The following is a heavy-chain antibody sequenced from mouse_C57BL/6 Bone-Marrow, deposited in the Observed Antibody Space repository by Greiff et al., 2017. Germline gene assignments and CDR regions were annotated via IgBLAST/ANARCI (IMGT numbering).Heavy chain of an antibody. D-gene: IGHD1-1*01. V-gene: IGHV14-4*01. CDR3: TTGYYGSIYFDY. CDR2: IDPENGDT. Sequence: VQLQQSGAELVRPGASVKLSCTASGFNIKDDYMHWVKQRPEQGLEWIGWIDPENGDTEYASKFQGKATITADTSSNTAYLQLSSLTSEDTAVYYCTTGYYGSIYFDYWGQGTTLTVSS. CDR1: GFNIKDDY. J-gene: IGHJ2*01.